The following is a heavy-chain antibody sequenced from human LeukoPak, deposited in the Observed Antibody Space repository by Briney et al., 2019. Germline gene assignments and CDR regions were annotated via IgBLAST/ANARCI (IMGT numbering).Heavy chain of an antibody. J-gene: IGHJ4*02. D-gene: IGHD3-16*02. Sequence: ASVKVSCKASGYTSTTYAMNWVRQAPGQGPEWMGWINPNTGNPTYAQGFTGRFVFSLDTSVNSAYLQISGLKADDSAVYYCARAYQPLGGLSFPDYWGQGTLITVSS. CDR1: GYTSTTYA. CDR2: INPNTGNP. V-gene: IGHV7-4-1*02. CDR3: ARAYQPLGGLSFPDY.